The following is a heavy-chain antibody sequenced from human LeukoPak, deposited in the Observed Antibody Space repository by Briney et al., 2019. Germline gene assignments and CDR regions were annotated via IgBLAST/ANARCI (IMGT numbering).Heavy chain of an antibody. CDR1: GYTFPTYN. J-gene: IGHJ4*02. Sequence: PGASVKVSCKASGYTFPTYNLNWVRQAPGQGLEWMGWIDTNTGNPTYAQGFTGRFVFSLDTSVSTAYLQISSLKAEDTAVYYCAQIYSSEGFDSWGQGTLVTVSS. CDR3: AQIYSSEGFDS. CDR2: IDTNTGNP. D-gene: IGHD6-19*01. V-gene: IGHV7-4-1*02.